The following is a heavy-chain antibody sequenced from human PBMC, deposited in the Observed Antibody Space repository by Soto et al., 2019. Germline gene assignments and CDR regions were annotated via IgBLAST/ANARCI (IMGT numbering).Heavy chain of an antibody. J-gene: IGHJ5*02. V-gene: IGHV3-33*01. CDR3: ARGPPRQLLGWFGP. D-gene: IGHD2-2*01. Sequence: GGSLRLSCAASGFTFSSYGMHWVRQAPGKGLEWVAVIWYDGSNKYYADSVKGRFTISRDNSKNTLYLQMNSLRAEDTAVYYWARGPPRQLLGWFGPWGQGTLVGVSS. CDR2: IWYDGSNK. CDR1: GFTFSSYG.